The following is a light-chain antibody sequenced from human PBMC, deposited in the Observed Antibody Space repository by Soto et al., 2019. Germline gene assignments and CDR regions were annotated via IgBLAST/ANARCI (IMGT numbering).Light chain of an antibody. CDR3: SSFAGRYIYV. V-gene: IGLV2-14*01. J-gene: IGLJ1*01. CDR1: SSDVGRYNF. Sequence: QSALTQPASVSGSPGQSITISCTGTSSDVGRYNFVSWYQHHPDKAPKLLIYEVTDRPPGTSNRFSGSKSGNTASLTISRLQADDEADYYCSSFAGRYIYVFGTGTKLTVL. CDR2: EVT.